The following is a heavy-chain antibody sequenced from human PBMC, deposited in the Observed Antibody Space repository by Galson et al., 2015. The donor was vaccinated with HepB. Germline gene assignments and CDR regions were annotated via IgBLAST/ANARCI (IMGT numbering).Heavy chain of an antibody. D-gene: IGHD1-7*01. V-gene: IGHV3-23*02. CDR1: GFSFGIYA. CDR2: ITGSGGST. CDR3: EIFGFLLQKGTYYGMDV. J-gene: IGHJ6*02. Sequence: SMRIACAASGFSFGIYAMTWVRQSPGAGLVWVSTITGSGGSTYYLASMRGRFTISPDLSRRTLYLQLNSLRADDTAVYYCEIFGFLLQKGTYYGMDVWGQGTTVTVSS.